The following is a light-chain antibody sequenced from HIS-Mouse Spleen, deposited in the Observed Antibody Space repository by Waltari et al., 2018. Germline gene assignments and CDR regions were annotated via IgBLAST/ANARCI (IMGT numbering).Light chain of an antibody. J-gene: IGKJ4*01. Sequence: RTQSPSSLSAAVGDRVTITGQASKDISNYLNWYQQKPGKAPKLLIYDASNLETGVPSRFSGSGSGPSCPFTVRSLQPESIATYYCQQYDNLPLTFGGWTKVEIK. CDR2: DAS. V-gene: IGKV1-33*01. CDR1: KDISNY. CDR3: QQYDNLPLT.